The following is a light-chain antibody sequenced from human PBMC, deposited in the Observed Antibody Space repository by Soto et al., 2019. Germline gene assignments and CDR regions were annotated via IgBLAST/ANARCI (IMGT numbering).Light chain of an antibody. J-gene: IGLJ1*01. CDR1: SSYIGGYTY. Sequence: QSVLTQPPSASGSPGQSVTISCSGTSSYIGGYTYVSWYQHHPGKAPKLMIYEVSKRPSGVPDRFSGSKSGNTASLTVSGLQAEDEADYYCSSYANSNNYVFGTGTKVTVL. CDR3: SSYANSNNYV. CDR2: EVS. V-gene: IGLV2-8*01.